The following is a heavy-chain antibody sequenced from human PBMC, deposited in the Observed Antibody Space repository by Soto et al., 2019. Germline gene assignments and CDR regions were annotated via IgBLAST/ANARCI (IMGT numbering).Heavy chain of an antibody. D-gene: IGHD2-2*02. V-gene: IGHV4-31*03. CDR2: IYYSGST. CDR3: ARSGHYIDYFDY. Sequence: SETLSLTCTVSGGSISSGGYYWSWIRQHPGKGLEWIGYIYYSGSTYYNPSLKSRVTISVDTSKNQFSLKLSSVTAADTAVYYCARSGHYIDYFDYWGQGTLVTVSS. CDR1: GGSISSGGYY. J-gene: IGHJ4*02.